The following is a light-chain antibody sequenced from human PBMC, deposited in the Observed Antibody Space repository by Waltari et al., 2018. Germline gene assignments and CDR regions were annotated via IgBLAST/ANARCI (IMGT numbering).Light chain of an antibody. CDR1: SSDVGSYNY. CDR2: DVS. Sequence: QSALTQPASVSGSPGQSITISCTGTSSDVGSYNYVSWYQQHPGKVPKLIIYDVSHRPSGVSFRFSGSKSDNTASLTISGLQAEDDADYYCISYTTSDTMIFGGGTKLTVL. V-gene: IGLV2-14*03. CDR3: ISYTTSDTMI. J-gene: IGLJ2*01.